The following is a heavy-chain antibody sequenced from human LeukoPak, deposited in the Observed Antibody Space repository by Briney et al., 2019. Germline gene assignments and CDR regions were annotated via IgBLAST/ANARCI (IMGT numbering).Heavy chain of an antibody. CDR3: AREAGTDDIYYGMDV. CDR2: ISAYNGNT. V-gene: IGHV1-18*01. J-gene: IGHJ6*02. CDR1: GYTFTSYG. D-gene: IGHD1-7*01. Sequence: ASVKVSCKASGYTFTSYGISWVRQAPGQGLEWMGWISAYNGNTNYAQKLQGRVTMTTDTSTSTAYMELRSLRSDDTAVYYCAREAGTDDIYYGMDVWGQGTTVTVSS.